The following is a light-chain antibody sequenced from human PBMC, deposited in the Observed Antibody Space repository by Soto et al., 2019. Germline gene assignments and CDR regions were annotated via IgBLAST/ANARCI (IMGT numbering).Light chain of an antibody. V-gene: IGKV3-11*01. CDR3: QQRSNWPWT. J-gene: IGKJ1*01. CDR1: QSVSSY. Sequence: EIVFTHPASTRSLSAREGGTLGCRASQSVSSYLAWYQQKPGQAPRLLIYDASSRATGIPARFSGSGSGTDFTLTISSLEPEDFAVYYCQQRSNWPWTFGQGPKV. CDR2: DAS.